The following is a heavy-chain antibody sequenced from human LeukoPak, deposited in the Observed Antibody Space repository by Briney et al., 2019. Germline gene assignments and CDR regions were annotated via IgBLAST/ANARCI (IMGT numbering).Heavy chain of an antibody. CDR2: IYSGGST. CDR1: GFTVSSDY. CDR3: ARSYCSSTSCYANWFDP. D-gene: IGHD2-2*01. V-gene: IGHV3-53*01. Sequence: QAGGSLRLSCAASGFTVSSDYMSWVRQAPGKGLEWVSVIYSGGSTYYADSVKGRFTISRDNSKNTLYLQMNSLRAEDTAVYYCARSYCSSTSCYANWFDPWGQGTLVTVSS. J-gene: IGHJ5*02.